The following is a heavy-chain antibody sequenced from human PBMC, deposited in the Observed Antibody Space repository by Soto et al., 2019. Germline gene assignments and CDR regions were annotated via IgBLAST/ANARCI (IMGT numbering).Heavy chain of an antibody. V-gene: IGHV3-21*01. D-gene: IGHD4-4*01. CDR2: ISSSSSYI. CDR3: ARDRGMTTVTNGGYY. CDR1: GFTFSSYS. Sequence: GGSLRLSCAASGFTFSSYSMNWVRQAPGKGLEWVSSISSSSSYIYYADSVKGRFTISRDNAKNSLYLQMNSLRAEDTAVYYCARDRGMTTVTNGGYYWGQGTLVTVSS. J-gene: IGHJ4*02.